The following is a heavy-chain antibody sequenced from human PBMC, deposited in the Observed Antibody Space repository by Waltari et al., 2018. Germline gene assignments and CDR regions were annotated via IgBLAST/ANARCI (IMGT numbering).Heavy chain of an antibody. CDR3: ARGIAAAGTDYYYYGMDV. V-gene: IGHV1-2*02. J-gene: IGHJ6*02. CDR2: INPNSGGT. CDR1: GYTFTGYY. D-gene: IGHD6-13*01. Sequence: QVQLVQSGAEVKKPGASVKVSCKASGYTFTGYYMHWVRQAPGQGLEWMGWINPNSGGTNYAQKFQGRVTMTRDTSISTAYMELSRLRSDDTAVYYCARGIAAAGTDYYYYGMDVWGQGTTVTVSS.